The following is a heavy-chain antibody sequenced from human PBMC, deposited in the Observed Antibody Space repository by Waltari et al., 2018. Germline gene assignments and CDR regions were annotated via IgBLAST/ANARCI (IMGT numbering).Heavy chain of an antibody. CDR2: INHSGST. Sequence: QVQLQQWGAGLLKPSETLSLTCAVYGGSFSGYYWSWIRQPPGKGLEWIGEINHSGSTNYNPSLKGRVTISVDTSKNQFSLKLSSVTAADTAVYYCASLPGEWLFVDVWGQGTTVTVSS. J-gene: IGHJ6*02. V-gene: IGHV4-34*01. D-gene: IGHD3-3*01. CDR1: GGSFSGYY. CDR3: ASLPGEWLFVDV.